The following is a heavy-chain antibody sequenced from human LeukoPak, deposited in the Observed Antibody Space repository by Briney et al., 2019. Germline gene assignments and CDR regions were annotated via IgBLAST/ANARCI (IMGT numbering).Heavy chain of an antibody. CDR1: GFSFSSYA. J-gene: IGHJ4*02. Sequence: GGSLRLSCAASGFSFSSYAMNWVRQVPGKGLEWVSSISSSSSYIYYADSVKGRFTISRDNAKNSLYLQMNSLRAEDTAVYYCARDTYYYDSSGYANFDYWGQGTLVTVSS. D-gene: IGHD3-22*01. CDR3: ARDTYYYDSSGYANFDY. CDR2: ISSSSSYI. V-gene: IGHV3-21*01.